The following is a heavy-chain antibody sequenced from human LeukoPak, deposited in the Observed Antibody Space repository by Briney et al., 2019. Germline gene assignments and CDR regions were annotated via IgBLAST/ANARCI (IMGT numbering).Heavy chain of an antibody. CDR3: ARDGDYGDEVGFDY. Sequence: SQTLSLTCTVSGGSISSGGYYWSWIRQHPGKGLEWLGYIYYSGSTYYNPSLKSRVTISVDTSKNQFSLKLSSVTAADTAVYYCARDGDYGDEVGFDYWGQGTLVTVSS. CDR2: IYYSGST. V-gene: IGHV4-31*03. D-gene: IGHD4-17*01. CDR1: GGSISSGGYY. J-gene: IGHJ4*02.